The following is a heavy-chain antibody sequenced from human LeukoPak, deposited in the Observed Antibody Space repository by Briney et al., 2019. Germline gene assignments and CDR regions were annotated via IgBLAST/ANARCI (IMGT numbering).Heavy chain of an antibody. Sequence: SVKVSCKVSGYTLTELSMHWVRQAPGKGLEWMGGFDPEDGETIYAQKFQGRVTMTEDTSTDTAYMELSSLRSEDTAVYYCALGGYYYDSSGYYNWFDPWGQGTLVTVSS. J-gene: IGHJ5*02. V-gene: IGHV1-24*01. CDR3: ALGGYYYDSSGYYNWFDP. D-gene: IGHD3-22*01. CDR2: FDPEDGET. CDR1: GYTLTELS.